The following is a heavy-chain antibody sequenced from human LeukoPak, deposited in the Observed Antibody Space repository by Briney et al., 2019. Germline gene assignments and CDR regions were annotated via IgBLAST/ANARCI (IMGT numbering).Heavy chain of an antibody. Sequence: GASVKVSCKASGYTFTGYYMHWVRQAPGQGLEWMGWINPNSGGTNYAQKFQGRVTMTRDTSISTAYMELSRLRSDDTAVYYCARENYIYYDILTGYYRTYYFDYWGQGTLVTVSS. V-gene: IGHV1-2*02. CDR2: INPNSGGT. CDR1: GYTFTGYY. CDR3: ARENYIYYDILTGYYRTYYFDY. J-gene: IGHJ4*02. D-gene: IGHD3-9*01.